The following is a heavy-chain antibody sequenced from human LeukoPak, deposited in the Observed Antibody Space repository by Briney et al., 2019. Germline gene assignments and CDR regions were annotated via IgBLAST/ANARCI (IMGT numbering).Heavy chain of an antibody. CDR1: GGTFSSYA. J-gene: IGHJ5*02. Sequence: ASVKVSCKASGGTFSSYAISWVRQAPGQGLEWMGRIIPILGIANYAQKFQGRVTITADKSTSTAYMELSSLRSEDTAVYYCARLSTGTTGGFDPWGQGTLVTVSS. CDR3: ARLSTGTTGGFDP. CDR2: IIPILGIA. D-gene: IGHD1-1*01. V-gene: IGHV1-69*04.